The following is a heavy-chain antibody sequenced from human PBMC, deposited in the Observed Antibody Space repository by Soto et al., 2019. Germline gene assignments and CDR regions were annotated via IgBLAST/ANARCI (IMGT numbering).Heavy chain of an antibody. D-gene: IGHD2-8*01. CDR1: GYTFTSYG. J-gene: IGHJ6*02. V-gene: IGHV1-18*01. CDR2: IRAYNGNT. Sequence: ASVKVSCKASGYTFTSYGISWVRQAPGQGLEWMGWIRAYNGNTNYAQKLQGRVTMTIDTSTYTAYMELRSLTSDDTAKYYCAKNGQPPYYYYGMDVWGQGTTVTVSS. CDR3: AKNGQPPYYYYGMDV.